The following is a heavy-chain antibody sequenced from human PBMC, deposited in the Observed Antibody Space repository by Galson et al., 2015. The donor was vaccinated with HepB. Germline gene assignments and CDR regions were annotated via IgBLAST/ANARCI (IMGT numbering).Heavy chain of an antibody. V-gene: IGHV5-51*01. CDR2: IYPGDSDT. D-gene: IGHD2-15*01. CDR1: GYSFTSYW. CDR3: ARHGSVVVATKTYYYYYGMDV. J-gene: IGHJ6*02. Sequence: QSGAEVKKPGESLKISCTGSGYSFTSYWIGWVRQMPGKGLEWMGIIYPGDSDTRYSPSFQGQVTISADKSISTAYLQWSSLKASDTAMYYCARHGSVVVATKTYYYYYGMDVWGQGTTVTVSS.